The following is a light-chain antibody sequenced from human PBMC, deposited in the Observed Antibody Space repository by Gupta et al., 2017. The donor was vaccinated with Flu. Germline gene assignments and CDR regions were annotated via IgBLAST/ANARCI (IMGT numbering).Light chain of an antibody. J-gene: IGLJ3*02. Sequence: SPPPPLLPASVLPDRSVTISWAGTTGDVGSHNYVSWYQQHPGQAHRLMIYEVSKRPSGVPARFSGSKSGNTASLTVSGLQAEEEADYYCGSYASSNGLVFGGGTKLTVL. CDR3: GSYASSNGLV. CDR2: EVS. CDR1: TGDVGSHNY. V-gene: IGLV2-8*01.